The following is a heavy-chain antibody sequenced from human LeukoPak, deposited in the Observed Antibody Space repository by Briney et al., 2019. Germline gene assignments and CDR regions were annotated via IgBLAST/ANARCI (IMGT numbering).Heavy chain of an antibody. CDR1: GYTFTGYY. CDR2: INPNSGGT. V-gene: IGHV1-2*02. CDR3: ARERQWELPYSGRRGPSPSEYFQH. D-gene: IGHD1-26*01. J-gene: IGHJ1*01. Sequence: RASVKVSCKASGYTFTGYYMHWVRQAPGQGLEWMGWINPNSGGTNYAQKFQGRVTMTRDTSISTAYMELSRLRSDDTAVYYCARERQWELPYSGRRGPSPSEYFQHWGQGTLVTVSS.